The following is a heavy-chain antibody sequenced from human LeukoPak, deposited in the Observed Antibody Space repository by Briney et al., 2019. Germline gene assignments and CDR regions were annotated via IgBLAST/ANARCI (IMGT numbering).Heavy chain of an antibody. CDR2: IYYSGST. Sequence: KTSETLSLTCTVSGGSISSYYWSWIRQPRGKGLEWIGYIYYSGSTNYNPSLKGRVTISVDTSKNQFSLKLSSVTAADTAVYYCARAGVGAFDIWGQGTMVTVSS. J-gene: IGHJ3*02. CDR3: ARAGVGAFDI. D-gene: IGHD7-27*01. V-gene: IGHV4-59*01. CDR1: GGSISSYY.